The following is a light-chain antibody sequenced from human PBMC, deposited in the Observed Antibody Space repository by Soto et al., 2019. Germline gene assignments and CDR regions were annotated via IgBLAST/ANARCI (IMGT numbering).Light chain of an antibody. CDR3: LQHNSLPFT. Sequence: DIQMTQSPSSLSASVGDRVTITCRASQDIGDDLDWFQQKPGKAPKRLIYASSGLQSGAPARFSGSGSGTEFAPTISTLYPEDCAPYYCLQHNSLPFTFGPETKVDVK. CDR1: QDIGDD. V-gene: IGKV1-17*01. CDR2: ASS. J-gene: IGKJ3*01.